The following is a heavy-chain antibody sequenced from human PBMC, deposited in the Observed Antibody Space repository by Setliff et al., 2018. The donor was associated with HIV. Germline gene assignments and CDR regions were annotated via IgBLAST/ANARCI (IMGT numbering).Heavy chain of an antibody. V-gene: IGHV3-33*08. CDR1: GFTFSSYG. D-gene: IGHD6-19*01. CDR3: ARDISYGSNWPDY. Sequence: PGGSLRLSCAASGFTFSSYGMHWVRQAPGKGLEWVAVIWCDGSKQFYTDSVKGRFTISRDSSTLYLQMNSLRVEDTAVYYCARDISYGSNWPDYWGQGTLVTVSS. CDR2: IWCDGSKQ. J-gene: IGHJ4*02.